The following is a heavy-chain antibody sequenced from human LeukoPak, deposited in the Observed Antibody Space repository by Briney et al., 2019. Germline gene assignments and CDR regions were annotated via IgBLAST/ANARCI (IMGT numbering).Heavy chain of an antibody. V-gene: IGHV1-3*01. CDR3: ARGRSRGRPFDWLDDLDF. D-gene: IGHD3-9*01. CDR1: GYTFSDYA. J-gene: IGHJ3*01. Sequence: ASVKVSCKASGYTFSDYALHWVRQAPGRGLEWMGWINAANGDTKYSQRLHDRFIFTRDTSATTSYLEFTSLTSEDTAVYFCARGRSRGRPFDWLDDLDFWGQGTTVIVS. CDR2: INAANGDT.